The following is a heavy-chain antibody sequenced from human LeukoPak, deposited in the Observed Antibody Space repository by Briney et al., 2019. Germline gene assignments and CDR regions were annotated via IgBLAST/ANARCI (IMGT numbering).Heavy chain of an antibody. CDR2: IDTAGGT. CDR1: GFTFSSYD. V-gene: IGHV3-13*04. Sequence: PGGSLRLSCAASGFTFSSYDMHWVRQTTGKGLEWVSAIDTAGGTYYPDSVKGRFTISRENAKNTFYLQMNSLRAGDTAVYYCARSAPATAITDYWGQGTLVTVSS. CDR3: ARSAPATAITDY. D-gene: IGHD2-2*02. J-gene: IGHJ4*02.